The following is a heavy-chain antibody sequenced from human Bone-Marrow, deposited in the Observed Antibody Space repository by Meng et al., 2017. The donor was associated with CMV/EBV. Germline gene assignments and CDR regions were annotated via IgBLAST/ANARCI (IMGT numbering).Heavy chain of an antibody. CDR1: GFTFSAYG. CDR3: AKVTVHGFFDY. V-gene: IGHV3-30*02. Sequence: GESLKISCAASGFTFSAYGMHWVRQAPGKGLEWVSFIRYDGSDKFYADSAKGRFTISRDNSKNMLYLQMSSLRVEDTALYYCAKVTVHGFFDYWGQGTLVTVSS. D-gene: IGHD4-11*01. CDR2: IRYDGSDK. J-gene: IGHJ4*02.